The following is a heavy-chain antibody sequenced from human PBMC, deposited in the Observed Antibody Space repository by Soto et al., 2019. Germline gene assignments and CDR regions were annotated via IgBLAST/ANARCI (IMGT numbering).Heavy chain of an antibody. CDR3: ARDQGITGTTPLDNWCDP. V-gene: IGHV3-48*02. Sequence: EVQLVESGGGLVQPGGSLRLSCAASGFTFSSYSMNWVRQAPGKGLEWVSYISSSSSTIYYADSVKGRFTISRDNAKNSLYLQMNSLRDEDTAVYYCARDQGITGTTPLDNWCDPRGQGTLVTVSS. CDR1: GFTFSSYS. CDR2: ISSSSSTI. J-gene: IGHJ5*02. D-gene: IGHD1-7*01.